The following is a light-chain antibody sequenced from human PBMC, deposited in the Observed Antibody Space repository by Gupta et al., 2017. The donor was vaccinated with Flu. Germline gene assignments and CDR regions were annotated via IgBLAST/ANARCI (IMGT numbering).Light chain of an antibody. Sequence: SVTLSCSAAESVGRNFLVWYQQKPGQAPTVLLYGTSTRAPGIPDRFSGGGSETDFTLTINRVEPEDSALYFCHQYKTSPYTFGQGTKLEI. CDR3: HQYKTSPYT. V-gene: IGKV3-20*01. CDR1: ESVGRNF. J-gene: IGKJ2*01. CDR2: GTS.